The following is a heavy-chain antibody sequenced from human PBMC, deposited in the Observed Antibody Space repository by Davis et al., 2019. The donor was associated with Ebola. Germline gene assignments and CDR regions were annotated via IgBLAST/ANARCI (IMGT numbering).Heavy chain of an antibody. V-gene: IGHV1-69*06. CDR2: IIPIFGTA. CDR3: ARGRRRFLVDGAFDI. D-gene: IGHD3-3*01. Sequence: SVKVSCKASGGTFSSYAISWVRQAPGQGLEWMGGIIPIFGTANYAQKFQGRVTITADKSTSTAYMELSSLRSEDTAVYYCARGRRRFLVDGAFDIWGQGTMVTVSS. CDR1: GGTFSSYA. J-gene: IGHJ3*02.